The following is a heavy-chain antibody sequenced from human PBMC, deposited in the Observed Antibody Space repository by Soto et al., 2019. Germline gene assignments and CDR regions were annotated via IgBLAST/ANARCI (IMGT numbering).Heavy chain of an antibody. CDR1: GFTLSSYA. J-gene: IGHJ4*02. D-gene: IGHD2-15*01. V-gene: IGHV3-23*01. CDR3: SKGVYSVDY. CDR2: INNSGDET. Sequence: EVQLLESGGGLVQPGGSLRLSCAASGFTLSSYAMTWVRQAPGKGPEWVAGINNSGDETHYEASVRGRFTISRDNSKRTLYLQLSSLRAEDTALYFCSKGVYSVDYWGQGALVTVSS.